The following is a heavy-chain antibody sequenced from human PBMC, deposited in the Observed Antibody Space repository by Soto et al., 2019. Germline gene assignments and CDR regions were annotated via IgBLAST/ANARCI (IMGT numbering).Heavy chain of an antibody. CDR3: ARRGPGTYFDY. Sequence: EVPLLDSGGGLVQPGGSLRLSCAASGFTFSSYAMNWVRQAPGKGLEWVSVISGSGDSTYYADSVKGRFIISRDNSKNTLYLQMNSLRAEDTAVYYCARRGPGTYFDYWGQGTLVTVSS. V-gene: IGHV3-23*01. D-gene: IGHD6-13*01. J-gene: IGHJ4*02. CDR1: GFTFSSYA. CDR2: ISGSGDST.